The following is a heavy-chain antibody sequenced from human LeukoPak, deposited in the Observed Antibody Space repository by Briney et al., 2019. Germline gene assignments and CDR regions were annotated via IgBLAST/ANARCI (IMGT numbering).Heavy chain of an antibody. Sequence: SETLSLTCTVSSDSISSYYWSWVRQPPGKGLEWIGYIYFSGGTKYNPSLKSRVTILVDTSKNQFSLELNSVTAADTAVYYCARSGHSYGTYYFDYWGQRSLVTVSS. CDR2: IYFSGGT. CDR1: SDSISSYY. CDR3: ARSGHSYGTYYFDY. V-gene: IGHV4-59*01. J-gene: IGHJ4*02. D-gene: IGHD5-18*01.